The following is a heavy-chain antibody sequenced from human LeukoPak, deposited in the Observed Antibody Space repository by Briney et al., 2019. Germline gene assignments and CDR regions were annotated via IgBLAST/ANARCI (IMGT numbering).Heavy chain of an antibody. CDR2: TYYRSKWYY. CDR1: GDSVSSSSAA. CDR3: VGDPVGGSTIFDC. Sequence: SQTLSLTCVISGDSVSSSSAAWNWIRQSPSRGLEWLGRTYYRSKWYYDYSVAVKSRVTINPDTSKNQFSLQLSSVTPEDTAVYYCVGDPVGGSTIFDCWGQGTLVTVSS. J-gene: IGHJ4*02. D-gene: IGHD1-26*01. V-gene: IGHV6-1*01.